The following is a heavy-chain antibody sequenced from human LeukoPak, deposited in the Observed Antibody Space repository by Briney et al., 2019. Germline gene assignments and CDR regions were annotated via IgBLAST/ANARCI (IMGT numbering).Heavy chain of an antibody. D-gene: IGHD3-22*01. CDR2: INHSGST. Sequence: SETLSLTCAVYGGSFSGYYWSWIRQPPGKGLEWIGEINHSGSTNYNPSLKSRVTISVDTSKNQFSLKLSSVTAADTAVYYCARVFNDSSGYYKSGSCGCDYWGQGTLVTVSS. V-gene: IGHV4-34*01. CDR3: ARVFNDSSGYYKSGSCGCDY. J-gene: IGHJ4*02. CDR1: GGSFSGYY.